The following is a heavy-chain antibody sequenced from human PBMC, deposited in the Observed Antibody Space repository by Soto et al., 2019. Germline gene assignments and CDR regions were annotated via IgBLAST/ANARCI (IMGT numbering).Heavy chain of an antibody. J-gene: IGHJ3*02. Sequence: PGGSLRRSCSACGCSVCSNYMSWVRQAPGKGLEWVSVIYSGGSTYYADSVKGRFTISRDNSKNTLYLQMNSLRAEDTAVYYCAREVFYCSGGSCFWDDAFDIWGQGTMVTVS. CDR2: IYSGGST. CDR3: AREVFYCSGGSCFWDDAFDI. V-gene: IGHV3-53*01. D-gene: IGHD2-15*01. CDR1: GCSVCSNY.